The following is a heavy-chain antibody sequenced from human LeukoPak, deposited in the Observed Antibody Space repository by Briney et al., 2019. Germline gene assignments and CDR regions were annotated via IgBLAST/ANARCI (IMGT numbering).Heavy chain of an antibody. D-gene: IGHD4-17*01. CDR2: INPNSGGT. Sequence: GASVKVSCKASGYTFTGCYMHWVRQAPGQGLEWMGRINPNSGGTNYAQKFQGRVTMTRDTSISTAYMELSRLRSDDTAVYYCARDHWEGDYKFRQEEYYFDYWGQGTLVTVSS. CDR1: GYTFTGCY. CDR3: ARDHWEGDYKFRQEEYYFDY. V-gene: IGHV1-2*06. J-gene: IGHJ4*02.